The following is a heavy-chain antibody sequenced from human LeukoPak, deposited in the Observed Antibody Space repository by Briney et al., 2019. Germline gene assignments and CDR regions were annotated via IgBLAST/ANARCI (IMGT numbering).Heavy chain of an antibody. D-gene: IGHD2-8*01. CDR2: IYHSGST. V-gene: IGHV4-30-2*01. CDR3: ARGNNGFDP. CDR1: GGSISSGGYY. Sequence: SETLSLTCTVSGGSISSGGYYWSWIRQPPGKGLEWIGYIYHSGSTYYNPSLKSRVTISVDRSKNQFSLKLSSVTAADTAVYYCARGNNGFDPWGQGTLVTVSS. J-gene: IGHJ5*02.